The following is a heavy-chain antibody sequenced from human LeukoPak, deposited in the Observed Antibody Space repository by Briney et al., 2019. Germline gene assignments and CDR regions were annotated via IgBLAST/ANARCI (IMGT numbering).Heavy chain of an antibody. CDR1: GGSFSGYY. CDR2: INHSGST. J-gene: IGHJ6*04. Sequence: SETLSLTCAVYGGSFSGYYWSWIRQPPGKGLEWIGEINHSGSTNYNPSLKSRVTISVDTSKNQFSLKLSSVTAADTAVYYCASRQASPYYYYYYGMDVWGKGTTVTVSS. V-gene: IGHV4-34*01. CDR3: ASRQASPYYYYYYGMDV.